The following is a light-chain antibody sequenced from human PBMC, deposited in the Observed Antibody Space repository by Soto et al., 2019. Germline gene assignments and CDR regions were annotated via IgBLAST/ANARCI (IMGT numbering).Light chain of an antibody. Sequence: EIVLTQAPGTMSLSPGERAPLSCRASQSVSRSYLAWYPQTPGQAPRLLIYGASDRATGIPDRFSGSGSGTDFTLTISRLEPEDFAVYYCQQYGSSPPVTFGGGTKVDIK. V-gene: IGKV3-20*01. J-gene: IGKJ4*01. CDR2: GAS. CDR1: QSVSRSY. CDR3: QQYGSSPPVT.